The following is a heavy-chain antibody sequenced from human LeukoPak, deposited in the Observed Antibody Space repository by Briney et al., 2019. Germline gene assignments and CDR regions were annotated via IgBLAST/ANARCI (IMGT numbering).Heavy chain of an antibody. CDR3: ARGLRSDYYYYMDV. CDR2: INHSGST. Sequence: SETLSLTCAVYGGSFSGYYWSWIRQPPGKGLEWIGEINHSGSTNYNPSLKSRVTISVDMSKNQFSLKLSSVAAADTAVYYCARGLRSDYYYYMDVWGKGTTVTVSS. CDR1: GGSFSGYY. V-gene: IGHV4-34*01. J-gene: IGHJ6*03. D-gene: IGHD2-15*01.